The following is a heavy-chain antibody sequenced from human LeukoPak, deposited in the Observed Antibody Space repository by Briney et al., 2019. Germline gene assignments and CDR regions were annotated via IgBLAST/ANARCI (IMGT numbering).Heavy chain of an antibody. CDR2: VSGSGGST. V-gene: IGHV3-23*01. J-gene: IGHJ5*02. CDR3: AKDRHDPWFDP. D-gene: IGHD3-16*01. Sequence: GGSLTLSCAAPGGTFSSYAMSWVRQARGEGREWVSAVSGSGGSTYYADSVNGRFTISRDNSKNTLYLQMNTLRAEDTAIYYCAKDRHDPWFDPWGQGTLVTVSS. CDR1: GGTFSSYA.